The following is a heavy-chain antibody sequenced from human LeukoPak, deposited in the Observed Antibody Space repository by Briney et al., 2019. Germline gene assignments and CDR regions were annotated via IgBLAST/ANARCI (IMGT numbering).Heavy chain of an antibody. Sequence: ASVKVSCKASGYTFTGYYMHWVRQAPGQGLEWMGWINPNSGGTNYAQKFQGRVTMTRDTSISTAYMELSRLRSDDTAVYYCASLNYYGSGSYYNVTGADPWGQGTLVTVSS. CDR2: INPNSGGT. D-gene: IGHD3-10*01. V-gene: IGHV1-2*02. CDR1: GYTFTGYY. CDR3: ASLNYYGSGSYYNVTGADP. J-gene: IGHJ5*02.